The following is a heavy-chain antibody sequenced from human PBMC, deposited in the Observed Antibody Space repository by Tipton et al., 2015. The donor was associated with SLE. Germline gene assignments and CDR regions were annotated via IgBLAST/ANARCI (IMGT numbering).Heavy chain of an antibody. CDR2: IYTSGST. D-gene: IGHD6-6*01. Sequence: TLSLTCTVSGGSISSGSYYWSWIRQPAGKGLEWIGRIYTSGSTNYNPSLKSRVTISVDTSKNQFPLKLCAVTAADTAVYYCARGEGGSSSSNYYYYYMDVCGKGTTVTVSS. CDR1: GGSISSGSYY. V-gene: IGHV4-61*02. CDR3: ARGEGGSSSSNYYYYYMDV. J-gene: IGHJ6*03.